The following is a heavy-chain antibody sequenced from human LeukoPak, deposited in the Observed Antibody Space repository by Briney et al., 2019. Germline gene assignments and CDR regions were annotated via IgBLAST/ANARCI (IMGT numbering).Heavy chain of an antibody. V-gene: IGHV3-23*01. D-gene: IGHD3-10*02. Sequence: GGSLRLSCAASGFTFSSYGMSWVRQAPGKGLEWVSAISGSGGSTYYADSVKGRFTISRDNAKNSLYLQMNSLRAEDTAVYHCAELGITMIGGVWGKGTTVTISS. J-gene: IGHJ6*04. CDR1: GFTFSSYG. CDR3: AELGITMIGGV. CDR2: ISGSGGST.